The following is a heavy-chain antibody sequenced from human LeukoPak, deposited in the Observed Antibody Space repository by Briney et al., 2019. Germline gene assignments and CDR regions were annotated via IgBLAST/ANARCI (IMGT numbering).Heavy chain of an antibody. D-gene: IGHD5-18*01. J-gene: IGHJ5*02. CDR2: IDPSDSYT. CDR1: GYSFTSYW. V-gene: IGHV5-10-1*01. CDR3: ARVNPPAAMVTVWWFDP. Sequence: GESLRISCKGSGYSFTSYWINWVRQMPGKGLEWMGRIDPSDSYTNYSPSFQGHVTISDDKSISTAYLQWSSLKPSDTAMYYCARVNPPAAMVTVWWFDPWGQGTLVTVSS.